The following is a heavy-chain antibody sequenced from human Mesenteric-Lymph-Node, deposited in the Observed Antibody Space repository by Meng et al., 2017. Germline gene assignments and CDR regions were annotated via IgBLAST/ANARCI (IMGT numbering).Heavy chain of an antibody. CDR1: GFSMSSYFY. J-gene: IGHJ4*01. CDR3: TRALGVPSSTISDY. CDR2: INHSGST. V-gene: IGHV4-38-2*01. Sequence: SQTLSLTCAVSGFSMSSYFYWGWIRQPPGKGLEWIGEINHSGSTNYNPSVQSRVTMSVDIFNNQFSLKLTSVTAADTAIYYCTRALGVPSSTISDYWGRGKLVTVSS. D-gene: IGHD3-3*01.